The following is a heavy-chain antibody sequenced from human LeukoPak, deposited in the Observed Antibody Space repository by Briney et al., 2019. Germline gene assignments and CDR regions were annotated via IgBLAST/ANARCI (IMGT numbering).Heavy chain of an antibody. J-gene: IGHJ4*02. D-gene: IGHD4-17*01. CDR3: AKSVSGLSTVTTIQ. CDR1: GFTFSSYA. Sequence: PGGSLRLSCAASGFTFSSYAMSWVHQAPGKGLEWVSAISGSGGSTYYADSVKGRFTISRDNSKNTLYLQMNSLRAEDTAVYYCAKSVSGLSTVTTIQWGQGTLVTVSS. V-gene: IGHV3-23*01. CDR2: ISGSGGST.